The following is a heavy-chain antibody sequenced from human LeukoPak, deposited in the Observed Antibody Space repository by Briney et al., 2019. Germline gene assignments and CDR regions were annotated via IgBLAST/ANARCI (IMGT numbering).Heavy chain of an antibody. J-gene: IGHJ4*02. CDR1: GFTFSAYG. Sequence: PGGSLRLSCTASGFTFSAYGMSWVRQAPGKGPEWISYISSSSLTTYYADSVKGRLTISRDNAESSLYLEMNSLRPDDTAVYYCAKAPEATPDYWGQGTLVTVSS. V-gene: IGHV3-48*01. CDR3: AKAPEATPDY. D-gene: IGHD5-12*01. CDR2: ISSSSLTT.